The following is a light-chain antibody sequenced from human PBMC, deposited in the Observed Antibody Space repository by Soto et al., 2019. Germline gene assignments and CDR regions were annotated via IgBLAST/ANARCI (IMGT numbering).Light chain of an antibody. CDR3: QQYGSSWWT. J-gene: IGKJ1*01. Sequence: EIVLTQSPGTLSLSPGERATLSCRASQSVSSSYLAWYQQKPGQAPRLLIYGASSRATGIPDRFSGSGSGTDFTLTISRLEPEDFAVYYCQQYGSSWWTFCQGTKVEIK. V-gene: IGKV3-20*01. CDR2: GAS. CDR1: QSVSSSY.